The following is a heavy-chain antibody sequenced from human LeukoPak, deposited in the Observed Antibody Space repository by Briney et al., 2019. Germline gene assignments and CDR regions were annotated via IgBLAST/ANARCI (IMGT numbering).Heavy chain of an antibody. CDR2: IYYTGNT. D-gene: IGHD4-11*01. V-gene: IGHV4-31*03. CDR3: TTTRAHQFDF. CDR1: GGSVSSGDYY. J-gene: IGHJ4*02. Sequence: SQTLSLTCTVSGGSVSSGDYYWTWIRQHPGKGLEWIGFIYYTGNTYYNPSLKSRLTMPLDTSKNQFSLKLSSVTAADTAVYYCTTTRAHQFDFWGQGTLVTVSS.